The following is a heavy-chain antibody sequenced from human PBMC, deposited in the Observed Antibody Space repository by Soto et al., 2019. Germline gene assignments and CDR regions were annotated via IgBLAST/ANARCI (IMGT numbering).Heavy chain of an antibody. CDR3: AKTPGYSYDSTGYHFDY. V-gene: IGHV3-23*01. J-gene: IGHJ4*02. CDR2: ISYGGGTT. D-gene: IGHD3-22*01. CDR1: GFTFSTYA. Sequence: GGSLRLSCAASGFTFSTYAMSWVRQAPGKGLEWVSAISYGGGTTYYADSVKGRFTISRDNSKNTLYLQMNSLRAEDTAVYYCAKTPGYSYDSTGYHFDYWGQGTLVTVSS.